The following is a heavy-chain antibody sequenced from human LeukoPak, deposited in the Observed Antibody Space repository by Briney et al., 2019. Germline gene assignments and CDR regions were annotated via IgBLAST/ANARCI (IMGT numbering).Heavy chain of an antibody. J-gene: IGHJ4*02. V-gene: IGHV1-46*01. Sequence: ASVKVSCKASGYTFGTHWMHWVRQAPGQGLEWMGIINPSGGSTSYAQKFQGRVTMTRDMSTSTVYMELSSLRSEDTAVYYCARTVSDGYSYGSKPPEYDYWGQGTLVTVSS. CDR3: ARTVSDGYSYGSKPPEYDY. D-gene: IGHD5-18*01. CDR2: INPSGGST. CDR1: GYTFGTHW.